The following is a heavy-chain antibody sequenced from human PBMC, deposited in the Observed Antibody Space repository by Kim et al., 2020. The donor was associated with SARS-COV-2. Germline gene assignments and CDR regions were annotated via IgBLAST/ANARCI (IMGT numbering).Heavy chain of an antibody. CDR3: ATEVRPQNYYSIAYGMDV. V-gene: IGHV1-69*13. J-gene: IGHJ6*02. Sequence: SVKVSCKASGGTVTNYPFSWVRQGPGQGLEWMGGIITVLGTTNYAQKFQGRVKITADESTGTAYMELSGLKSEDSAIYYCATEVRPQNYYSIAYGMDVWGQGTTVTVSS. CDR2: IITVLGTT. CDR1: GGTVTNYP. D-gene: IGHD3-10*01.